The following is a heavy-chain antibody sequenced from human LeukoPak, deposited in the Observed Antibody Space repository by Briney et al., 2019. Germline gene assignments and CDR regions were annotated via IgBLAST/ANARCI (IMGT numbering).Heavy chain of an antibody. V-gene: IGHV3-43*02. Sequence: GRSLRLSCAASGFTFSSYAMSWVRQAPGKGLEWVSAISGSGGSTYYADSVKGRFTISRDNSKNSLYLQMNSLRTEDTALYYCAKDIHSSSWYYFDYWGQGTLVTVSS. CDR1: GFTFSSYA. J-gene: IGHJ4*02. CDR3: AKDIHSSSWYYFDY. D-gene: IGHD6-13*01. CDR2: ISGSGGST.